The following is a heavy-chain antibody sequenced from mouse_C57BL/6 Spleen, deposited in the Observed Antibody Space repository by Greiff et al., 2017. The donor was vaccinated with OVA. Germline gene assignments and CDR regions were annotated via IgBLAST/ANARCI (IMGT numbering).Heavy chain of an antibody. CDR3: TRVIYYGNSFDY. Sequence: VQLQQSGAELVRPGASVTLSCKASGYTFTDYEMHWVKQTPVHGLAWIGAIDPETGGTASNQKFKGKAILTADKSSSTAYMELRSLTSEDSAVYYCTRVIYYGNSFDYWGQGTTLTVSS. CDR2: IDPETGGT. J-gene: IGHJ2*01. V-gene: IGHV1-15*01. CDR1: GYTFTDYE. D-gene: IGHD2-1*01.